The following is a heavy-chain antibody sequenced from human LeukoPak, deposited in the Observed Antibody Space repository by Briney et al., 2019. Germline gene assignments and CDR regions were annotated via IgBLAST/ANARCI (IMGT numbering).Heavy chain of an antibody. Sequence: GGSLRLSCEGSGFSFSSYWMTWVRQLPGKGPEWVANVRQDESERYFADSVKGRFTISRDNAKKSVYLHMSSLRAEDTALYYCARLSAYYYGSYFYYYMDVWGKGTTVTVSS. D-gene: IGHD3-10*01. CDR1: GFSFSSYW. V-gene: IGHV3-7*01. J-gene: IGHJ6*03. CDR2: VRQDESER. CDR3: ARLSAYYYGSYFYYYMDV.